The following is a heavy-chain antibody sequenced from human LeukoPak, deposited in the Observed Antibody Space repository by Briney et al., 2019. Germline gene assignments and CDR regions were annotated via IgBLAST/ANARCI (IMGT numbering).Heavy chain of an antibody. D-gene: IGHD6-13*01. Sequence: GGSLRLSCAASGFTFSSYAMSWVRQAPGKGLEWVSAISGSGGSTYYADSVKGRFTISRVNSKNTLYLQMNSLRAEDTAVYYCAKDNYHSSSFLNWFDPWGQGTLVTVSS. CDR3: AKDNYHSSSFLNWFDP. J-gene: IGHJ5*02. CDR2: ISGSGGST. CDR1: GFTFSSYA. V-gene: IGHV3-23*01.